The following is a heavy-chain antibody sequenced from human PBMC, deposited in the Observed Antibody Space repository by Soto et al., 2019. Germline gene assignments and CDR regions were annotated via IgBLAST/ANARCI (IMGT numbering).Heavy chain of an antibody. J-gene: IGHJ4*02. D-gene: IGHD1-26*01. CDR3: VKGKQWEKPSNRYYFDY. Sequence: QVQLVQSGAEVKTPGSSVRVSCKTAGRTFLISAIAGVRQAPGQGLEWMGGIIPIIGTIHIAQNFQGRVNFPVERSTSTAYRDLYSLRSEGMATSFCVKGKQWEKPSNRYYFDYWGQGSQVIVSS. CDR2: IIPIIGTI. V-gene: IGHV1-69*06. CDR1: GRTFLISA.